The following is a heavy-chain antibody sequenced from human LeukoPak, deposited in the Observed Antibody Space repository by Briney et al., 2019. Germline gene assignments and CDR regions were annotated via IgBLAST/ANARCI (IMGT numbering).Heavy chain of an antibody. V-gene: IGHV3-21*04. CDR1: GFTFSTYT. J-gene: IGHJ3*02. Sequence: GGSLRLSCAASGFTFSTYTMNWVRQAPGKGLEWVSSISSSSSYIYYADSVKGRFTISRDNSKNTLYLQMNSLRAEDTAVYYCAKTGSSSSPYDAFDIWGQGTMVTVSS. CDR2: ISSSSSYI. CDR3: AKTGSSSSPYDAFDI. D-gene: IGHD6-6*01.